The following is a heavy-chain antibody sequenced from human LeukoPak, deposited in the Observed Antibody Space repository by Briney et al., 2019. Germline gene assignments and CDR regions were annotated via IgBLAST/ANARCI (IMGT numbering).Heavy chain of an antibody. CDR2: ISSSSSYI. J-gene: IGHJ3*02. Sequence: GGSLRLSCAASGFTFSSYSMNWVRQAPGKGLEWVSSISSSSSYIYYADSVKGRFTISRDNAKNSLYLQMNSLRAEDTAVYYCARDVPAAINDAFDIWGQGKMVTVSS. CDR1: GFTFSSYS. CDR3: ARDVPAAINDAFDI. D-gene: IGHD2-2*01. V-gene: IGHV3-21*01.